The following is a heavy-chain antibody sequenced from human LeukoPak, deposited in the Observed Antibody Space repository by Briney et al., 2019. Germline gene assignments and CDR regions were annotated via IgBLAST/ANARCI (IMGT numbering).Heavy chain of an antibody. D-gene: IGHD6-13*01. CDR2: ISSSGSTI. CDR3: ARASSSWYGLDY. CDR1: GFTFSSYE. V-gene: IGHV3-48*03. Sequence: PGGPLRLSCAASGFTFSSYEMNWVRQAPGKGLEWVSYISSSGSTIYYADSVKGRFTISRDNAKDSLYLQMNSLRAEDTAVYYCARASSSWYGLDYWGQGTLVTVSS. J-gene: IGHJ4*02.